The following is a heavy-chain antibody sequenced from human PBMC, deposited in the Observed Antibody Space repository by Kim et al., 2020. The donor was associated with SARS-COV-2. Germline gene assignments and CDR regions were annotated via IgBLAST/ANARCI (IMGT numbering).Heavy chain of an antibody. CDR1: GFTFSSYW. V-gene: IGHV3-7*01. J-gene: IGHJ6*02. CDR2: IKQDGSEK. Sequence: GGSLRLSCAASGFTFSSYWMSWVRQAPGKGLEWVANIKQDGSEKYHVDSVKGRFTISRDNAKNSLYLQMNSLRAEDTAVYYCARDYGDYGYYYGMDVWGQGTTVTVSS. CDR3: ARDYGDYGYYYGMDV. D-gene: IGHD4-17*01.